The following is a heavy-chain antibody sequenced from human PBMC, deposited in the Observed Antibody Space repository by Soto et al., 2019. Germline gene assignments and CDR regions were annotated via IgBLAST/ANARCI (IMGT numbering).Heavy chain of an antibody. CDR1: GGTFSSYA. D-gene: IGHD3-3*01. CDR2: IIPIFGTA. Sequence: QVQLVQSGAEVKKPGSSVKVSCKASGGTFSSYAISWVRQAPGQGLEWMGGIIPIFGTANYAQKFQGRVTITADESTSTAYMELRSLRSEDTAVYYCAKYDFWSGDPAYYGMDVWGQGTTVTVSS. J-gene: IGHJ6*02. V-gene: IGHV1-69*01. CDR3: AKYDFWSGDPAYYGMDV.